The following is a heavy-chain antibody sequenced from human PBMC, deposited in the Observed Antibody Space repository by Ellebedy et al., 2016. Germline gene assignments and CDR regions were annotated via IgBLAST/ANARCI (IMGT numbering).Heavy chain of an antibody. Sequence: ASVKVSXXASGYTFTSYDINWVRQAPGQGLEWMGWINPNSGGTNYAQKFQGRVTMTRDTSISTAYMELSRLRSDDTAVYYCARDPGYYGSGSYYGDYYYYGMDVWGQGTTVTVSS. V-gene: IGHV1-2*02. J-gene: IGHJ6*02. CDR3: ARDPGYYGSGSYYGDYYYYGMDV. D-gene: IGHD3-10*01. CDR2: INPNSGGT. CDR1: GYTFTSYD.